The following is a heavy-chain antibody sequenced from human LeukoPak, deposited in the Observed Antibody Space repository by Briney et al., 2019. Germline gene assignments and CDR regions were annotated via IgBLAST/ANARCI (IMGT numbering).Heavy chain of an antibody. V-gene: IGHV4-59*08. Sequence: KPSETLSLTCTVSGGSISSYYWSWIRQPPGKGLEWIGYIYYSGSTNYNPSLKSRVTISVDTSKNQFSLKLSSVTAADTAVYYCARAVDGYNLLFDYWGQGTLVTVSS. CDR1: GGSISSYY. J-gene: IGHJ4*02. D-gene: IGHD5-24*01. CDR2: IYYSGST. CDR3: ARAVDGYNLLFDY.